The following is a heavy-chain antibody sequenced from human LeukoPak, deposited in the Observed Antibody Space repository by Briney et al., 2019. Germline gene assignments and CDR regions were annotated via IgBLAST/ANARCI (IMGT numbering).Heavy chain of an antibody. J-gene: IGHJ4*02. V-gene: IGHV4-4*02. CDR1: GGSISSSNW. Sequence: PSGTLSLTCAVSGGSISSSNWWSWVRQPPGKGLEWIGYIYHSGSTYYNPSLKSRVTISVDRSKNQFSLKLSSVTAADTAVYYCARVFRTVTLYYFDYWGQGTLVTVSS. CDR3: ARVFRTVTLYYFDY. D-gene: IGHD4-17*01. CDR2: IYHSGST.